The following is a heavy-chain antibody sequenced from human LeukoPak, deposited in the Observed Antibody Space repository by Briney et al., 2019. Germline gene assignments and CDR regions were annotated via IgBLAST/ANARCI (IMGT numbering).Heavy chain of an antibody. D-gene: IGHD5-12*01. V-gene: IGHV1-8*03. CDR3: ARGKSGSDSGLDY. Sequence: GASVKVSCKASGYTFTSYDINWVRQATGEGLEWMGWMNPYSGNTGFAQKFQGRVTITRNTSISTAYMELSSLRSEDSAVYSCARGKSGSDSGLDYWGQGTLVTVSS. J-gene: IGHJ4*02. CDR1: GYTFTSYD. CDR2: MNPYSGNT.